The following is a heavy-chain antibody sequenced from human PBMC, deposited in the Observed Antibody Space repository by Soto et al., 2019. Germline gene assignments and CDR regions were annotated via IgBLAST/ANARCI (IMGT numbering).Heavy chain of an antibody. CDR2: INHSGST. CDR3: ARGVTHPPYRYSYGPRTPTYNWFDP. J-gene: IGHJ5*02. V-gene: IGHV4-34*01. Sequence: SETLSLTCAVYGGSFSGYYWSWIRQPPGKGLEWIGEINHSGSTNYNPSLKSRVTISVDTSKNQFSLKLSSVTAADTAVYYCARGVTHPPYRYSYGPRTPTYNWFDPWGQGTLVTVSS. D-gene: IGHD5-18*01. CDR1: GGSFSGYY.